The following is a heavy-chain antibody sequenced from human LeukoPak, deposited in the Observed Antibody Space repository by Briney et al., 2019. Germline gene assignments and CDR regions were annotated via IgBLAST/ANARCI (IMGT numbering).Heavy chain of an antibody. V-gene: IGHV3-30-3*02. Sequence: AGGSLRLSCAASGFTFSNYAMHWVRQAPGKGLEWMSVISYDGRNKYFADSVKGRFTLSRDNSKNTLYLQMNSLRAEDTAVYYCAKPRDYYGPLAYWGQGTLVTVSS. CDR2: ISYDGRNK. D-gene: IGHD3-10*01. CDR3: AKPRDYYGPLAY. CDR1: GFTFSNYA. J-gene: IGHJ4*02.